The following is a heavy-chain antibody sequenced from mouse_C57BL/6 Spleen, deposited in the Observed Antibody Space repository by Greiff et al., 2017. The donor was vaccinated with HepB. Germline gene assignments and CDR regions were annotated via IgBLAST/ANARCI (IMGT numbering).Heavy chain of an antibody. D-gene: IGHD1-1*01. Sequence: QVQLQHSGPELVKPGASVKLSCKASGYTFTSYDINWVKQRPGQGLEWIGWIYPRDGSTKYNEKFKGKATLTVDTSSSTAYMELHSLTSEDSAVYFCAREGGYGSITAWFAYWGQGTLVTVSA. V-gene: IGHV1-85*01. CDR3: AREGGYGSITAWFAY. CDR1: GYTFTSYD. J-gene: IGHJ3*01. CDR2: IYPRDGST.